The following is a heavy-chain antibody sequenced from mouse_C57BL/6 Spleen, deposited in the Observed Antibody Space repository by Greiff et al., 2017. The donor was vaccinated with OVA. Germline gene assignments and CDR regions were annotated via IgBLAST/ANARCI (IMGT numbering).Heavy chain of an antibody. V-gene: IGHV1-81*01. CDR3: GYGNYVAY. CDR2: IYPRSGNT. Sequence: VKLVESGAELARPGASVKLSCKASGYTFTSYGISWVKQRTGQGLEWIGEIYPRSGNTYYNEKFKGKATLTADKSSSTAYMELRSLTSEDSAVYFCGYGNYVAYWGQGTLVTVSA. CDR1: GYTFTSYG. D-gene: IGHD2-1*01. J-gene: IGHJ3*01.